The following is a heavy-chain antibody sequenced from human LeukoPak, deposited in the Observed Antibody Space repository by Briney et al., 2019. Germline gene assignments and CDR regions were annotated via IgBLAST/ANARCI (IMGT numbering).Heavy chain of an antibody. D-gene: IGHD6-13*01. Sequence: SGPTLVKPTQTLTLTCTFSGFSLSTSGVGVGWIRQPPGKALEWLALIYWDDDKRYSPSLKSRLTITKDTSKNQVVLTMTNMDPVDTATYYCAHRQQQLVAEYFQHWGQGTLVTVSS. J-gene: IGHJ1*01. CDR3: AHRQQQLVAEYFQH. V-gene: IGHV2-5*02. CDR1: GFSLSTSGVG. CDR2: IYWDDDK.